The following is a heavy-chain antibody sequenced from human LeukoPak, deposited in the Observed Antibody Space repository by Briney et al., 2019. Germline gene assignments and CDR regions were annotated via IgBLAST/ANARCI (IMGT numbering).Heavy chain of an antibody. CDR3: ARDGFGYSYYDFWSGPLGFDP. CDR1: GYTFTSYY. CDR2: INPSGGST. Sequence: ASVKVSCKASGYTFTSYYMHWVRQAPGQGLEWMGIINPSGGSTSYAQKFQGRVTMTRDTSTSTVYMELSSLRSEDTAVYYCARDGFGYSYYDFWSGPLGFDPWGQGTLVTVSS. J-gene: IGHJ5*02. V-gene: IGHV1-46*01. D-gene: IGHD3-3*01.